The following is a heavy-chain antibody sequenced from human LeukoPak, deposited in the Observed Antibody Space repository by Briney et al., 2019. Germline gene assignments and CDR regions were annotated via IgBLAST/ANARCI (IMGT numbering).Heavy chain of an antibody. CDR2: ISAYNGNT. CDR3: ARAAVAGTVYWFDP. V-gene: IGHV1-18*01. Sequence: WISAYNGNTNYAQKLQGRVTMTTDTSTSTAYMELRSLRSDDTAVYYCARAAVAGTVYWFDPWGQGTLVTVSS. J-gene: IGHJ5*02. D-gene: IGHD6-19*01.